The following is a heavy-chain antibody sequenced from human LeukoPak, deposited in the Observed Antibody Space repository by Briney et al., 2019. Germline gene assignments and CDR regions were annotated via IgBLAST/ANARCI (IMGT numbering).Heavy chain of an antibody. D-gene: IGHD4-23*01. Sequence: ETPSLTCTVSGGSISTYYWSWIRQPPGKGLEWIGYTYYSGSTNYNPSLKSRVTTSVDTSKNQFSLKLSSVTAADTAVYYCARDTGTVVDYWGQGTLVTVSS. CDR1: GGSISTYY. J-gene: IGHJ4*02. V-gene: IGHV4-59*01. CDR3: ARDTGTVVDY. CDR2: TYYSGST.